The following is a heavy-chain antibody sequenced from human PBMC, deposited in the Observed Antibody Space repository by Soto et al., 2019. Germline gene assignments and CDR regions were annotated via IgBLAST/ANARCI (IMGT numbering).Heavy chain of an antibody. J-gene: IGHJ6*02. Sequence: ASVKVSFKASGYSFIRYYIPWVLQASGQWLQWMGIINPSSGNTVYAQKFQGRVTMTRDTSTSTVYMEMSSLRSEDTAVYYCARDPYCSGGSCYLDNGMDVWGQGTLVTVSS. D-gene: IGHD2-15*01. CDR2: INPSSGNT. V-gene: IGHV1-46*01. CDR1: GYSFIRYY. CDR3: ARDPYCSGGSCYLDNGMDV.